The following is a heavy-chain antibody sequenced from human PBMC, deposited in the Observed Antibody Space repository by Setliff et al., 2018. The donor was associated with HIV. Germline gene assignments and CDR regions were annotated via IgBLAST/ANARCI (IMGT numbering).Heavy chain of an antibody. CDR1: GFTFSSYD. J-gene: IGHJ6*04. V-gene: IGHV3-13*01. Sequence: GGSLRLSCAASGFTFSSYDMHWVRQATGKGLEWVSAIGTAGDTYYPGSVKGRFTISRENAKNSLYLQMNSLRAEDTALYYCAKDLIVDYGTVWGKGTTVTVSS. D-gene: IGHD2-21*01. CDR3: AKDLIVDYGTV. CDR2: IGTAGDT.